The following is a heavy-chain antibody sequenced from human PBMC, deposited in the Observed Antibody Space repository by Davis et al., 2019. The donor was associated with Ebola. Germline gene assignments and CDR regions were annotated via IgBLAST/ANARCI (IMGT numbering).Heavy chain of an antibody. J-gene: IGHJ6*02. CDR2: LWHDGSTN. Sequence: GGSLRLSCVASGFTFTTSTMHWVRQAPGKGLEWVAVLWHDGSTNYYADSVKGRFTISRDNSKNTLYLQMNSLRADDTAVYYCARALLDCSSSTCYTYYYGMDVWGQGTTVTVSS. V-gene: IGHV3-33*08. CDR1: GFTFTTST. D-gene: IGHD2-2*02. CDR3: ARALLDCSSSTCYTYYYGMDV.